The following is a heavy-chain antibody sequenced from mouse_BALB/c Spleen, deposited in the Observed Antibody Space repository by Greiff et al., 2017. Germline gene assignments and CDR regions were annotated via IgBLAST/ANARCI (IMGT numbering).Heavy chain of an antibody. J-gene: IGHJ2*01. CDR1: GYTFTSYW. Sequence: QVQLKQPGAELVKPGASVKLSCKASGYTFTSYWMHWVKQRPGQGLEWIGEINPSNGRTNYNEKFKSKATLTVDKSSSTAYMQLSSLTSEDSAVYYCARGSGGTIDYWGQGTTLTVSS. CDR2: INPSNGRT. CDR3: ARGSGGTIDY. V-gene: IGHV1S81*02. D-gene: IGHD1-1*02.